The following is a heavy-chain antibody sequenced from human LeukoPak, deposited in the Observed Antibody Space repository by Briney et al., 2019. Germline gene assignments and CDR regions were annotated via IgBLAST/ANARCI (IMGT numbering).Heavy chain of an antibody. Sequence: ASVKVSCKASGYTFTGYYMHWVRQAPGQGLEWMGWINPNSGGTNYAQKFQGRATMTRDTSISTAYMELSRLRSDDTAVYYCARMDTAMVTPFDYWGQGTLVTVSS. CDR2: INPNSGGT. D-gene: IGHD5-18*01. CDR1: GYTFTGYY. J-gene: IGHJ4*02. V-gene: IGHV1-2*02. CDR3: ARMDTAMVTPFDY.